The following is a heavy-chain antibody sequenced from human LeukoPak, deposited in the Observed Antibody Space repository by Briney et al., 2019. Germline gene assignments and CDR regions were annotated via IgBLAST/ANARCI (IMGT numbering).Heavy chain of an antibody. V-gene: IGHV4-34*01. CDR1: GGSFSGYY. Sequence: SETLSLTCAVYGGSFSGYYWSWIRQPPGKGLEWIGEINHSGNTNYNPSLKSRVTIAVDTPKNQFSLKLSSVTAADTAVYYCARDGGYGSGSALWGQGTLITVSS. J-gene: IGHJ4*02. CDR2: INHSGNT. D-gene: IGHD3-10*01. CDR3: ARDGGYGSGSAL.